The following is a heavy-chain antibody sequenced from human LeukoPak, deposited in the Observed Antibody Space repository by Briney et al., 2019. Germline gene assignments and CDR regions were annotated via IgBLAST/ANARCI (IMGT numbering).Heavy chain of an antibody. J-gene: IGHJ2*01. CDR2: ISSGGGR. CDR1: GFSFSSYS. V-gene: IGHV3-53*01. Sequence: GGSLRLSCSASGFSFSSYSMNWVRQAPGKGLEWVSVISSGGGRYFGDSVKGRFTISRDISKNTVYLHMSDLRAEDTAIYYCTRGQLGSRGYWSFDLWGRGTLVAVSS. CDR3: TRGQLGSRGYWSFDL. D-gene: IGHD7-27*01.